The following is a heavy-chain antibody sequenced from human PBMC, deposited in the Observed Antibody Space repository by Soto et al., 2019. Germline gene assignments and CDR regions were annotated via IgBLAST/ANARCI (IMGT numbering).Heavy chain of an antibody. CDR2: INPSAGRA. D-gene: IGHD3-10*01. Sequence: QVQLVQSGAEVKKPGASVKVSCKASGYTFTTHYMHWVRQVPGQGLEWMGIINPSAGRANYAQRLTGRVTMTSDTSATTVYMELSSLRSEDTAMYYCARANRIILVRGIIPNPDYWGHGTLVTVSS. CDR3: ARANRIILVRGIIPNPDY. V-gene: IGHV1-46*04. J-gene: IGHJ4*01. CDR1: GYTFTTHY.